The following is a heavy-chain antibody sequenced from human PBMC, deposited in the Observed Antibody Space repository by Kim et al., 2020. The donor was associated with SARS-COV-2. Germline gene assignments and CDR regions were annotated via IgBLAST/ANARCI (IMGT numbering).Heavy chain of an antibody. D-gene: IGHD2-15*01. V-gene: IGHV3-49*03. CDR3: TRVSLGVVTPNGGYFDY. CDR2: IRSKAYGGTT. J-gene: IGHJ4*02. CDR1: GFTFGDYA. Sequence: GGSLRLSCTASGFTFGDYAMSWFRQAPGKGLEWVGFIRSKAYGGTTEYAASVKGRFTISRDDSKSIAYLQMNSLKTEDTAVYYCTRVSLGVVTPNGGYFDYWGQGTLVTVSS.